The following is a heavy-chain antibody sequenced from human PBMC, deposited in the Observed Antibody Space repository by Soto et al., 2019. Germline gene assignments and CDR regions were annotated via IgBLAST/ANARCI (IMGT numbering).Heavy chain of an antibody. Sequence: QVQLVQSGAEVKKPGASVKVSCKASGYTFTSYGISWVRQAPGQGLEWMGWISAYNSNTNYAQKLQGRVTMTTDTSTSTAYMELRSLRSDDTAVYYCATLTLDIVVVPAAIDHGMDVWGQGTTVTVSS. CDR2: ISAYNSNT. CDR1: GYTFTSYG. D-gene: IGHD2-2*01. CDR3: ATLTLDIVVVPAAIDHGMDV. J-gene: IGHJ6*02. V-gene: IGHV1-18*01.